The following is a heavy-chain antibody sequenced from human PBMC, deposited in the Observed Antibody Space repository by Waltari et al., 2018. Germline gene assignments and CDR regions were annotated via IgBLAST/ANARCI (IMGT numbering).Heavy chain of an antibody. CDR2: INHSGST. D-gene: IGHD3-16*01. CDR3: ARGLGGGYYYYGMDV. CDR1: GGSFSGYY. Sequence: QVQLQQWGAGLLKPSETLSLTCAVYGGSFSGYYWSWIRQPPGKGLEWIGEINHSGSTNYNPSLKSRVTISVDTSKNQFSLKLSSVTAADTAVYYCARGLGGGYYYYGMDVWGQGTTVTVSS. V-gene: IGHV4-34*01. J-gene: IGHJ6*02.